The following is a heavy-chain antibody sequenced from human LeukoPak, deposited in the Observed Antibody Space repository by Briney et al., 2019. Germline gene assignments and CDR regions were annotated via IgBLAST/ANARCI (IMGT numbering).Heavy chain of an antibody. CDR1: GGSISSYY. CDR2: IYYSGST. Sequence: SETLSLTCTVSGGSISSYYWSWIRQPPGKGLEWIGYIYYSGSTNYNPSLKSRVTISVDTSKNQFSLKMSSVTDADTAVYYCARARLNNYYYYGMDVWGQGTTVTVSS. J-gene: IGHJ6*02. D-gene: IGHD1/OR15-1a*01. CDR3: ARARLNNYYYYGMDV. V-gene: IGHV4-59*12.